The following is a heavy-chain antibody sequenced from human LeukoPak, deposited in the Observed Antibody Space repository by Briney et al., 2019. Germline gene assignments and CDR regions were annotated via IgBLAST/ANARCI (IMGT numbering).Heavy chain of an antibody. V-gene: IGHV3-48*03. CDR3: VRDSSGWYKLLDY. CDR2: ITGSGSAM. Sequence: LPGGSLRLSCAVSGFTFYSFEMVWVRQAPGKGLEWVSHITGSGSAMYYADSVKGRFAISRDNAKNSLYLQMNSLKAEDTAVYYCVRDSSGWYKLLDYWGQGTLVTVSS. D-gene: IGHD6-19*01. J-gene: IGHJ4*02. CDR1: GFTFYSFE.